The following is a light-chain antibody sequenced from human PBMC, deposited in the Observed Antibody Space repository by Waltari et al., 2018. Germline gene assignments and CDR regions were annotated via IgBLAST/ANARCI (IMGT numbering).Light chain of an antibody. CDR2: AAS. Sequence: DIQLTQSPSFLSASVGNRVTITCRASQGISNYLAWYQQKPGKAPKLLISAASTLQSGVPSRFSGSGSETEFTLTISSLQPEDFATYFCLQLNSYPLTFGGGTNVEIK. J-gene: IGKJ4*01. CDR1: QGISNY. CDR3: LQLNSYPLT. V-gene: IGKV1-9*01.